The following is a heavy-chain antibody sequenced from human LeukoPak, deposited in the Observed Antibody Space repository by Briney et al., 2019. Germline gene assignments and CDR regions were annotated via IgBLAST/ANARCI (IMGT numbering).Heavy chain of an antibody. Sequence: GGSLRLSCAASGFTVSSNYMSWVRQAPGKGLEWVSVIYSGGSTYYADSVKGRFTISRDNSKNTLYLQMNSLRAEDTAVYYCAKDRSVVPEYYFDYWGQGTLVTVSS. V-gene: IGHV3-66*01. CDR3: AKDRSVVPEYYFDY. D-gene: IGHD2-2*01. J-gene: IGHJ4*02. CDR1: GFTVSSNY. CDR2: IYSGGST.